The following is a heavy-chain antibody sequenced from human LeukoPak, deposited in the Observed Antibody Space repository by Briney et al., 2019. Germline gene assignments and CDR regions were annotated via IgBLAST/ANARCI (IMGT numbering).Heavy chain of an antibody. J-gene: IGHJ4*02. CDR1: GYTFTSYG. Sequence: ASVKVSCKASGYTFTSYGISWVRQAPGQGLEWMGWISGYNGNTNYAQKVQGRVTVTTDTSTNTAFLELRSLRFDDTAMYYCARADYYDSCGYTLLGDYWGQGTLVTVSS. CDR2: ISGYNGNT. D-gene: IGHD3-22*01. CDR3: ARADYYDSCGYTLLGDY. V-gene: IGHV1-18*01.